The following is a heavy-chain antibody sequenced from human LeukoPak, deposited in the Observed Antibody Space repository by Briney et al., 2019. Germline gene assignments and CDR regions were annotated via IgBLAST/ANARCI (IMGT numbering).Heavy chain of an antibody. V-gene: IGHV3-9*01. J-gene: IGHJ4*02. CDR2: ISWNSGNI. D-gene: IGHD3-22*01. Sequence: PGGSLRLSCAASGFSFDDYDMHWVRQGPGKGLEWVSGISWNSGNIYYADSVKGRFTISRDNSKNTLYLQMNSLRAEDTAVYYCANYWWSGRSGLVRRGPVWGQGTLVTVSS. CDR1: GFSFDDYD. CDR3: ANYWWSGRSGLVRRGPV.